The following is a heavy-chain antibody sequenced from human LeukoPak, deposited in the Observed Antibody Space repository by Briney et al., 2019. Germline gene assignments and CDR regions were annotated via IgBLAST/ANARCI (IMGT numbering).Heavy chain of an antibody. CDR3: ARQRELLWSVRAWFDP. D-gene: IGHD1-26*01. Sequence: SETLSLTCEVYGGSFSGYYWSWIRQPPGMGLEWIGKISHSGSTKNTPSLKRRLTTSVDTSKNQFSLKLSSVTAADTAVYYCARQRELLWSVRAWFDPWGQGTLVTVSS. V-gene: IGHV4-34*01. CDR2: ISHSGST. J-gene: IGHJ5*02. CDR1: GGSFSGYY.